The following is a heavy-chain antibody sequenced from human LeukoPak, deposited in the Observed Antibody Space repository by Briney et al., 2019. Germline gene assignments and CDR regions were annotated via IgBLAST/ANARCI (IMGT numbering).Heavy chain of an antibody. D-gene: IGHD3-3*01. CDR3: ATPTYYDFWSGYSNTYYYYYMDV. J-gene: IGHJ6*03. CDR2: IIPIFGTA. V-gene: IGHV1-69*13. CDR1: GGTFSSYA. Sequence: SVKVSCKASGGTFSSYAISWLRQAPAQGLEWMGGIIPIFGTANYAQKFQGRVTITADESTSTAYMELSSLRSEDTAVYYCATPTYYDFWSGYSNTYYYYYMDVWGKGTTVTVSS.